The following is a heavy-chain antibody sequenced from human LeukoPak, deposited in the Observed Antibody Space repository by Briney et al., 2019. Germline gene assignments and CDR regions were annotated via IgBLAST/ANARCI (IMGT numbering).Heavy chain of an antibody. D-gene: IGHD2-15*01. Sequence: GGSLRLSCAASGFNFNKPWMSWVRQAPGKGLEWVGRIKSKSDGGTPDYAAPVKGRFAISRDDSKNTLYLQMNSLKTEDTAVYYCTTEGGWSFYFDYWGQGTLVTVSS. CDR1: GFNFNKPW. J-gene: IGHJ4*02. CDR3: TTEGGWSFYFDY. CDR2: IKSKSDGGTP. V-gene: IGHV3-15*01.